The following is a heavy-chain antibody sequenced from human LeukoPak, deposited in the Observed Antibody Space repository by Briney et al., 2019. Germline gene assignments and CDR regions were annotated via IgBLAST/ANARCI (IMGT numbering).Heavy chain of an antibody. D-gene: IGHD3-22*01. CDR3: ARLTHSYYSDTSGYYPYYYMDV. Sequence: SETLSLTCSVSGASISSSDYYWGWSRQPPGKGLEWIGRINRGSTYYNPSLKSRVTISVDTSKNHFSLRLPSMTAADTAVYYCARLTHSYYSDTSGYYPYYYMDVWGKGTTVTVSS. J-gene: IGHJ6*03. V-gene: IGHV4-39*02. CDR1: GASISSSDYY. CDR2: INRGST.